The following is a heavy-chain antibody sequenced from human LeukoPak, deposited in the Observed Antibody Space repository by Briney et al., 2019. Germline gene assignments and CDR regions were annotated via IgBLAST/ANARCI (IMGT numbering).Heavy chain of an antibody. CDR1: GFGFSRNA. J-gene: IGHJ4*02. V-gene: IGHV3-23*01. CDR3: AKGVVDRGADC. CDR2: VIDSGKDR. D-gene: IGHD2-15*01. Sequence: GGSLRLSCAASGFGFSRNAMTWVRQAPGMGLEWVSSVIDSGKDRYYAGSVKGRFTISRDNSKDTLCLQMNSLRVEDTAVYYCAKGVVDRGADCWGQGALVTVSS.